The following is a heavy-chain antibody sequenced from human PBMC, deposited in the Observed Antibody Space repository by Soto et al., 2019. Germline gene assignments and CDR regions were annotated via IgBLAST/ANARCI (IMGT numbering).Heavy chain of an antibody. J-gene: IGHJ4*02. V-gene: IGHV4-39*01. CDR2: ILYSVTT. CDR1: GGSIKGSGYY. D-gene: IGHD5-18*01. Sequence: QLQLQESGARLVKPSETLSLTCTVSGGSIKGSGYYWGWILQAPGKGLEWIESILYSVTTDYNPSSQSRVTMPVDKCKNQVSLKLSSGTAADTAVYYCARHAEYYVGYRYYFESWGQGILVAVSS. CDR3: ARHAEYYVGYRYYFES.